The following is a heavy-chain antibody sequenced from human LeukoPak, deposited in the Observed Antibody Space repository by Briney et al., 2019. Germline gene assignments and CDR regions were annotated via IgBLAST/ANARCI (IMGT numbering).Heavy chain of an antibody. CDR3: AVGGPPYGSGSYPLIFDY. V-gene: IGHV1-2*02. CDR1: GHTFTGYY. J-gene: IGHJ4*02. CDR2: INPNSGGT. D-gene: IGHD3-10*01. Sequence: ASVKVSCKASGHTFTGYYMHWVRQAPGQGLEWMGWINPNSGGTNYAQKFQGRVTMTRDTSISTAYMELSRLRSDDTAVYYCAVGGPPYGSGSYPLIFDYWGQGTLVTVSS.